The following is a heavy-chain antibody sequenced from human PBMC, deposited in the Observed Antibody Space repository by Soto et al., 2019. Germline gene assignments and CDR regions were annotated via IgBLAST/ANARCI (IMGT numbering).Heavy chain of an antibody. J-gene: IGHJ4*02. CDR2: IVTSGDST. CDR3: AKDSWYFDL. V-gene: IGHV3-74*01. Sequence: GGSLRLSCEASGFVFTNFWMNWVRQVPGKGLVWVARIVTSGDSTNYAESVKGRFTISRDNAKNTVSLQMNSPRVEDTGVYYCAKDSWYFDLWSQGSQVTVSS. CDR1: GFVFTNFW. D-gene: IGHD6-13*01.